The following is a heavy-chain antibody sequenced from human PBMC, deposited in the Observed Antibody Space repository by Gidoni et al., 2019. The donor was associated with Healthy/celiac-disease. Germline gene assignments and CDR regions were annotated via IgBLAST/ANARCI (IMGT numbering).Heavy chain of an antibody. J-gene: IGHJ6*02. CDR3: ARILEPYYYYGMDV. CDR2: TSSSSSYT. Sequence: GLSWVSYTSSSSSYTNYADSVKGRFTISRDNAKNSLYLQMNSLRAEDTAVYYCARILEPYYYYGMDVWGQGTTVTVSS. V-gene: IGHV3-11*03.